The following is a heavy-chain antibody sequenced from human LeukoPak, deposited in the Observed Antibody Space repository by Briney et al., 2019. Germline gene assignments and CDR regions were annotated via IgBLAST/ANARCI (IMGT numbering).Heavy chain of an antibody. V-gene: IGHV3-66*01. D-gene: IGHD1-26*01. CDR3: AREIRLVGARVAFDY. CDR2: IYSGGST. CDR1: GFTFSSYG. J-gene: IGHJ4*02. Sequence: GGSLRLSCAASGFTFSSYGMHWVRQAPGKGLEWVSVIYSGGSTYYADSVKGRFTISRDNSKNTLYLQMNSLRAEDTAMYYCAREIRLVGARVAFDYWGQGTLVTVSS.